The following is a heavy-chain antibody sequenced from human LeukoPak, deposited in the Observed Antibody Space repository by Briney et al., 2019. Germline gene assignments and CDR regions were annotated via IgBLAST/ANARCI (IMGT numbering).Heavy chain of an antibody. D-gene: IGHD4-17*01. V-gene: IGHV3-48*01. J-gene: IGHJ5*02. Sequence: PGGSLRLSCAASGFTFSSYSMNWVRQAPGKGLEWVSYISSSSSTIYYADSVKGRFTISRDNAKNSLYLQMNSLRAEDTAVYYCARGGYGDYQDWFDPWGQGTLVTVSS. CDR3: ARGGYGDYQDWFDP. CDR1: GFTFSSYS. CDR2: ISSSSSTI.